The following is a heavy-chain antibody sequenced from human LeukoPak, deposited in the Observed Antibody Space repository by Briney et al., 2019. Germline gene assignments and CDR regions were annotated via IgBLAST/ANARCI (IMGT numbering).Heavy chain of an antibody. Sequence: VASVEVSCKASGGTFSSYAISWVRQAPGQGLEWMGGIIPIFGTANYAQKFQGRVTITTDESTSTAYMELSSLRSEDTAVYYCARVPNHNHHYYYYYMDVWGKGTTVTVSS. V-gene: IGHV1-69*05. CDR2: IIPIFGTA. CDR1: GGTFSSYA. J-gene: IGHJ6*03. D-gene: IGHD1-14*01. CDR3: ARVPNHNHHYYYYYMDV.